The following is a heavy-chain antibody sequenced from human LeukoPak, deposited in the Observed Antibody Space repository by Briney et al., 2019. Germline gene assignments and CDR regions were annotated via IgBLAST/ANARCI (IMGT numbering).Heavy chain of an antibody. CDR2: INPNSGVT. Sequence: GASVKVSCKASGYTFTDDYVHWVRQAPGQGLEWMGWINPNSGVTNYVQKFQSRVTMTRDTSISTAYMELSRLRSDDTAVYYCARDLRRYGSGSYFGYWGQGTLVTVSS. D-gene: IGHD3-10*01. CDR3: ARDLRRYGSGSYFGY. CDR1: GYTFTDDY. J-gene: IGHJ4*02. V-gene: IGHV1-2*02.